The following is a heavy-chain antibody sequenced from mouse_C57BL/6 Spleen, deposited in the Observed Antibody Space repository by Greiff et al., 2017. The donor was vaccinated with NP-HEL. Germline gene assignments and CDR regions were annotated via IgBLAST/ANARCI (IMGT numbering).Heavy chain of an antibody. J-gene: IGHJ3*01. CDR3: ARKGSSYAWFAY. V-gene: IGHV3-6*01. CDR2: ISYDGSN. D-gene: IGHD1-1*01. CDR1: GYSITSGYY. Sequence: DVQLQESGPGLVKPSQSLSLTCSVTGYSITSGYYWNWIRQFPGNKLEWMGYISYDGSNNYNPSLKNRISITRDTSKNQFFLKLNSVTTEDTATYYCARKGSSYAWFAYWGKGTLVTVSA.